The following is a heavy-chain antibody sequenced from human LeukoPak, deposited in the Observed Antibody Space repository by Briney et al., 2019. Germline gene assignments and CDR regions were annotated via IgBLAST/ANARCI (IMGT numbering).Heavy chain of an antibody. CDR1: GDSISSNSAA. D-gene: IGHD4-17*01. CDR2: TYYRSKWYN. Sequence: SQTLSLTCAISGDSISSNSAAWNWIRQSPSRGLEWLGRTYYRSKWYNDYAVSVKSRITIYPDTSKNQLSLQLSSVTPEDTAVYYCARDIPDYGDGFDYWGQGTLVTVSS. V-gene: IGHV6-1*01. CDR3: ARDIPDYGDGFDY. J-gene: IGHJ4*02.